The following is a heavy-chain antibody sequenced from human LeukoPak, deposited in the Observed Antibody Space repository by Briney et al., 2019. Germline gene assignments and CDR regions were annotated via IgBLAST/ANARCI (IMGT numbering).Heavy chain of an antibody. CDR3: ARSAEHCNNGVCFTDYYMDV. D-gene: IGHD2-8*01. Sequence: ASVKVSCKTSGYTFSDYYIHWIRQAPGQGLEWVGWINPNSGDTDYAQKFQGRVTMTRDTSITTAYMELSSLTSDDTAVYFCARSAEHCNNGVCFTDYYMDVWGQGTLVTVSS. J-gene: IGHJ4*02. CDR2: INPNSGDT. CDR1: GYTFSDYY. V-gene: IGHV1-2*02.